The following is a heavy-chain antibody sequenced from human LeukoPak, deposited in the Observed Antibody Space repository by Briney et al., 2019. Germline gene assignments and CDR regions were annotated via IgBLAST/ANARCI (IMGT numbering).Heavy chain of an antibody. CDR3: ATFPFGESLRYYFDY. D-gene: IGHD3-10*01. Sequence: ASVKVSCKVSGYTLTELSMHWVRQAPGKGLEWMGGFDPEDGETIYAQKFQGRATMTEDTSTDTAYMELSSLRSEDTAVYYCATFPFGESLRYYFDYWGQGTLVTVSS. J-gene: IGHJ4*02. V-gene: IGHV1-24*01. CDR1: GYTLTELS. CDR2: FDPEDGET.